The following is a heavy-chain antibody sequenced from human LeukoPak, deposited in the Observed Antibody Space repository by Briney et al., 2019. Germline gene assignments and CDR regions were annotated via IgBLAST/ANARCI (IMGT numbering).Heavy chain of an antibody. J-gene: IGHJ4*02. CDR1: GFTFSNAR. V-gene: IGHV3-15*07. D-gene: IGHD6-19*01. CDR2: IKSKTDGGTT. CDR3: TTDLVYSSGWYEFDY. Sequence: GGSLRLSCAASGFTFSNARMNWVRQAPGKGLEWVGRIKSKTDGGTTDYAAPVKGRFTISRDDSKNTLYLQMNSLKTEDTAVYYCTTDLVYSSGWYEFDYWGQGTLVTVSS.